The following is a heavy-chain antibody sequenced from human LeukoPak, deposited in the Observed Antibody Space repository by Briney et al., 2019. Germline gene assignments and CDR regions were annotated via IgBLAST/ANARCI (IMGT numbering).Heavy chain of an antibody. CDR2: ISTRSDFT. Sequence: GGSLRLSCAASGFTFSSYTTSWVRLAPGKGLEWVSSISTRSDFTYYADSLKGRFTISRDNAKNSLYLQMNSLRAEDTAVYYCASVDSSGYYIHLDYWGRGTLVTVSS. D-gene: IGHD3-22*01. CDR1: GFTFSSYT. CDR3: ASVDSSGYYIHLDY. V-gene: IGHV3-21*01. J-gene: IGHJ4*02.